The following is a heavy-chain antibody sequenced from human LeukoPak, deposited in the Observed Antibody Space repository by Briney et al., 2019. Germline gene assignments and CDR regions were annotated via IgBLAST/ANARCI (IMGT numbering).Heavy chain of an antibody. CDR2: ISNNGGSS. J-gene: IGHJ4*02. V-gene: IGHV3-64D*09. D-gene: IGHD1-1*01. Sequence: GGSLRLSCSASGFTFSAYAMYWVRQAPGKGLEYVSGISNNGGSSFYADSVKGRFTIFRDNSKNTLYLQMSSLRAEDTAVYYCVKITSVTGGDCWGQGTRLTVSS. CDR3: VKITSVTGGDC. CDR1: GFTFSAYA.